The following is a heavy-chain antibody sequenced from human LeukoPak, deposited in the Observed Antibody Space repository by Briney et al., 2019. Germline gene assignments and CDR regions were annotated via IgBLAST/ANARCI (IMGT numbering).Heavy chain of an antibody. CDR1: GFTFSSYA. J-gene: IGHJ4*02. CDR2: ISYDGSNK. D-gene: IGHD2-2*02. CDR3: ARVGYCSSTSCYRFFDY. V-gene: IGHV3-30*04. Sequence: HTGRSLRLSCAASGFTFSSYAMHWVRQAPGKGLEWVAVISYDGSNKYYADSVKGRFTISRDNSKNTLYLQMNSLRAEDTAVYYCARVGYCSSTSCYRFFDYWGQGTLVTVSS.